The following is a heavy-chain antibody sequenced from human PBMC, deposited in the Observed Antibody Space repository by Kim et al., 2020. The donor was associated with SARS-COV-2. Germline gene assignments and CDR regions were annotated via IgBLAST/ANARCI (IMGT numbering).Heavy chain of an antibody. J-gene: IGHJ3*02. CDR3: TTGYCSSTSCYGRAFDI. D-gene: IGHD2-2*01. Sequence: VQGRFTISRDDSKNTLYLQMNSLKTEDTAVYYCTTGYCSSTSCYGRAFDIWGQGTMVTVSS. V-gene: IGHV3-15*01.